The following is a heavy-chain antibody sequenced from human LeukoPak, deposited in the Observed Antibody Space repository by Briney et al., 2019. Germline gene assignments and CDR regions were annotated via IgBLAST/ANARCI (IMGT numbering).Heavy chain of an antibody. V-gene: IGHV4-59*11. CDR1: GDSITNHY. J-gene: IGHJ4*02. Sequence: PSETLSLTCIVSGDSITNHYWSLIRRPPGKGLEWIGYIYYSGSTNYNPSLKSRVTISVDTSKNQFSLKLSSVTAADTAVYYCARENGGAAAFDYWGQGTLVTVSS. CDR2: IYYSGST. CDR3: ARENGGAAAFDY. D-gene: IGHD6-13*01.